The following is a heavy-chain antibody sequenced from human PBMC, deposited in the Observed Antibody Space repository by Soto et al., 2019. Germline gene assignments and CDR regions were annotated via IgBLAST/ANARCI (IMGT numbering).Heavy chain of an antibody. V-gene: IGHV3-23*01. D-gene: IGHD6-19*01. CDR2: ISCCGGST. Sequence: GGTLRLSCVASGFNFKKFAMSWVRQAPGEGLEWVSGISCCGGSTSYADSVKGRFGIARDDSTNTLSLQMNNLRVEDTAQYYYAKADGEQWLLPHLDKWGQGTLVTVSS. J-gene: IGHJ4*02. CDR3: AKADGEQWLLPHLDK. CDR1: GFNFKKFA.